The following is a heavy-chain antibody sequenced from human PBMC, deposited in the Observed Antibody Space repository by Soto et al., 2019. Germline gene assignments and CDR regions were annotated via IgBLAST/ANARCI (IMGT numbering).Heavy chain of an antibody. V-gene: IGHV3-49*03. D-gene: IGHD3-3*01. CDR2: IRSKAYGGTT. CDR1: GFTFGDYA. Sequence: GGSLRLSCTASGFTFGDYAMSWFRQAPGKGLEWVGFIRSKAYGGTTEYAASVKGRFTISRDDSKSIAYLQMNSLKTEDTAVYYCTRDGGTYDFWSGYYFSSPPALAFDIWGQGTMVTVSS. J-gene: IGHJ3*02. CDR3: TRDGGTYDFWSGYYFSSPPALAFDI.